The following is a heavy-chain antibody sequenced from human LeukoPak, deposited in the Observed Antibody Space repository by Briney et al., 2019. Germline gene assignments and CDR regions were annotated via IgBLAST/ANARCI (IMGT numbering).Heavy chain of an antibody. V-gene: IGHV3-21*01. J-gene: IGHJ4*02. CDR3: ARGGQYSSGWYYFDY. Sequence: GGSLRLSCAASGFTFSSYSMNWVRQAPGKGLEWVSSISSSSSYIYYADSVKGRFTISRDNAKNSLYLRMNSPRAEDTAVYYCARGGQYSSGWYYFDYWGQGTLVTVSS. CDR1: GFTFSSYS. CDR2: ISSSSSYI. D-gene: IGHD6-19*01.